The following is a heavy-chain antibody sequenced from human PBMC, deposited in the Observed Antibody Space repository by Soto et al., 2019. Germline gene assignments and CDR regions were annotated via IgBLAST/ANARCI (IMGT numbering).Heavy chain of an antibody. V-gene: IGHV4-30-4*01. CDR2: IYYSGST. CDR3: ARDHYDILTGYYPSSYFDY. J-gene: IGHJ4*02. CDR1: GGSISSGDYY. Sequence: LSLTCTVSGGSISSGDYYWSRNSQPPGKGLEWIGYIYYSGSTYYNPSLKSRVTISVDTSKNQFSLKLSSVTAADTAVYYCARDHYDILTGYYPSSYFDYWGQGTLVTVSS. D-gene: IGHD3-9*01.